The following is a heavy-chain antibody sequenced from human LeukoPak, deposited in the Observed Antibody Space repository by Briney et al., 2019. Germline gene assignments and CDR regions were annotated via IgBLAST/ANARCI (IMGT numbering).Heavy chain of an antibody. CDR3: ARRVVNNRNWYFNL. CDR1: GYSFTSYW. V-gene: IGHV5-51*01. J-gene: IGHJ2*01. CDR2: IYPGDSDT. Sequence: GESLKISCKGSGYSFTSYWIGWVRQMPGKGLEWMGIIYPGDSDTRYSPSFQGQVTISADKSINTAYLQWSSLRASDTAMYYCARRVVNNRNWYFNLWGRGTLVTVSS. D-gene: IGHD4-23*01.